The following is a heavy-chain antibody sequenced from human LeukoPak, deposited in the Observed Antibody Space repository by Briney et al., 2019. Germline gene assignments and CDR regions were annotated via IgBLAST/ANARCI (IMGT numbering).Heavy chain of an antibody. J-gene: IGHJ4*02. CDR1: GFTFSSYA. CDR3: ARDQRFDY. CDR2: ISYDGSNK. Sequence: PGGSLRLSCAASGFTFSSYAMHWVRQAPGKGLEWVAVISYDGSNKYYADSVKGRFTISRDNSKNTLYLQMNSLRAEDTAVCYCARDQRFDYWGQGTLVTVSS. V-gene: IGHV3-30*04.